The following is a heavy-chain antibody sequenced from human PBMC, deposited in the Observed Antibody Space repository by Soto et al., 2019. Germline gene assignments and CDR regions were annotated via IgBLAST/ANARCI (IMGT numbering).Heavy chain of an antibody. CDR2: IYYSGRT. V-gene: IGHV4-30-4*01. CDR3: ARDRPSYGDYVHYFHHYGMDV. D-gene: IGHD4-17*01. Sequence: QVQVQESGPGLVKPSQTLSLTCTVSGGSINSGDYFWSWVRQPPGKGLEWIGYIYYSGRTYYNPSIESRVSISLDTPNNQFSLRLTSVTAADTAVYFCARDRPSYGDYVHYFHHYGMDVWGQGTTVTVSS. CDR1: GGSINSGDYF. J-gene: IGHJ6*02.